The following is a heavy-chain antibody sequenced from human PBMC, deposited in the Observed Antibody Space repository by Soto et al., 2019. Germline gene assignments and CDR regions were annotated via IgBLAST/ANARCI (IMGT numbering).Heavy chain of an antibody. CDR1: GFTFTSSA. J-gene: IGHJ4*02. Sequence: SVKVSCKASGFTFTSSAVQWVRQARGQRLEWIGWIVVGSGNTNYAQKFQERVTITRDMSTSTAYMELSSLRSEDTAVYYCAAARAVAGTLDYWGQGTLVTVSS. D-gene: IGHD6-19*01. CDR3: AAARAVAGTLDY. CDR2: IVVGSGNT. V-gene: IGHV1-58*01.